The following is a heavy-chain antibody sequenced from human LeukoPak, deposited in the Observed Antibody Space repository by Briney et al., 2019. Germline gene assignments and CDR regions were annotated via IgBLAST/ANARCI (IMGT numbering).Heavy chain of an antibody. V-gene: IGHV3-23*01. CDR3: AKYRTGPPYCLDV. D-gene: IGHD1-26*01. CDR2: ISGSGGST. J-gene: IGHJ6*02. Sequence: GGSLRLSCAASGCTFSSYAMNWIRQAPGKGLEWISGISGSGGSTWYADSVKGRFTISRDNSKNTLYLQMNRLRAEDTATYYCAKYRTGPPYCLDVWGQGTTVTVSS. CDR1: GCTFSSYA.